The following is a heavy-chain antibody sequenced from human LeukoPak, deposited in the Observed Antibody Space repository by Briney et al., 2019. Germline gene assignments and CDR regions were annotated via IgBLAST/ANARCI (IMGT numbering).Heavy chain of an antibody. CDR2: INHSGST. J-gene: IGHJ4*02. V-gene: IGHV4-34*01. D-gene: IGHD3-22*01. Sequence: PSETLCLTCAVYGGSFSGYYWSWIRQPPGKGLEWIGEINHSGSTNYNPSLKSRVTISVDTSKNQFSLKLSSVTAADTAVYYCARVSWRYYDSSGCMGYWGQGTLVTVSS. CDR1: GGSFSGYY. CDR3: ARVSWRYYDSSGCMGY.